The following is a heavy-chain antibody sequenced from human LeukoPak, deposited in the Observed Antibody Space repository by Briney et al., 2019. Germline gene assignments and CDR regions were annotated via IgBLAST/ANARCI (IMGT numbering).Heavy chain of an antibody. Sequence: ASVKVSCKASGYTFTSYDITWVRQAPGQGLEWMGWMSPNSGNTGYAQKFQGRVTMTRNTSITTAYMELSSLTCEDTAVYYCARETTISPYYFDYWGLGSQVTVSP. CDR2: MSPNSGNT. V-gene: IGHV1-8*01. J-gene: IGHJ4*02. CDR1: GYTFTSYD. CDR3: ARETTISPYYFDY. D-gene: IGHD3-9*01.